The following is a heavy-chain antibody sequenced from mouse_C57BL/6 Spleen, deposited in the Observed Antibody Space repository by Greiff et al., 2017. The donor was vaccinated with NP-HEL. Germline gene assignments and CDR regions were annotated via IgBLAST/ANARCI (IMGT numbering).Heavy chain of an antibody. Sequence: QVQLQQPGAELVMPGASVKLSCKASGYTFTSYWMHWVKQRPGQGLEWIGEIDPSDSYTNYNQKFKGKSTLTVDKSSSTASMQLSSLTSEASAVYYCARIRGDRYYYAIDYWGQGTSVTVSS. CDR2: IDPSDSYT. D-gene: IGHD2-13*01. V-gene: IGHV1-69*01. CDR1: GYTFTSYW. J-gene: IGHJ4*01. CDR3: ARIRGDRYYYAIDY.